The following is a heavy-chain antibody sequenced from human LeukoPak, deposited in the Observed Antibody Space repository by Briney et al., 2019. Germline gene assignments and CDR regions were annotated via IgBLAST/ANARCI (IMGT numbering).Heavy chain of an antibody. V-gene: IGHV4-4*02. J-gene: IGHJ3*02. CDR2: IYHSGST. CDR1: GGSISSSNW. D-gene: IGHD3-3*01. CDR3: ARGSLRFLGSTGAFDI. Sequence: PSETLSLTCAVSGGSISSSNWWSWVRQPPGKGLEWIGEIYHSGSTNYNPSLKSRVTMSVDTSKNQFSLKLSSVTAADTAVYYCARGSLRFLGSTGAFDIWGQGTMVTVSS.